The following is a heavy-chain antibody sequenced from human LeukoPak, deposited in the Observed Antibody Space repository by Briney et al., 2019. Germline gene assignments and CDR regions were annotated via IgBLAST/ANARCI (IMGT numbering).Heavy chain of an antibody. J-gene: IGHJ6*02. CDR2: IYYSGST. CDR3: ARQSGFYSNSSYYYYGMDV. CDR1: GGSISSSSYY. V-gene: IGHV4-39*01. D-gene: IGHD4-11*01. Sequence: PSETLSLTCTVSGGSISSSSYYWGWIRQPPGKGLEWIGRIYYSGSTYYNPSLKSRVTISVDTSKNQFSLKLSSVTAADTAVYYCARQSGFYSNSSYYYYGMDVWGQGTTVTVFS.